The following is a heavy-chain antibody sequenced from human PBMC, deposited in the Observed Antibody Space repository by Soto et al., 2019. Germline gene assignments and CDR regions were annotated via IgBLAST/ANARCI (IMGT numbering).Heavy chain of an antibody. CDR1: GYTLSELS. V-gene: IGHV1-24*01. Sequence: ASVKVSRKVFGYTLSELSFHWVRQAPGKGLEWMATFDPEDGERIYAQKFQGRVTMTEDTSTDTAYMEVSGLKSEDTAVYYCATALSRVGATFGPWGQGTLVTVSS. CDR2: FDPEDGER. CDR3: ATALSRVGATFGP. J-gene: IGHJ5*02. D-gene: IGHD1-26*01.